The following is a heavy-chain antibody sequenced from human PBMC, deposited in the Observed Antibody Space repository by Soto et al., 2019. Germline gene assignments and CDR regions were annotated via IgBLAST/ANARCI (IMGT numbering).Heavy chain of an antibody. CDR1: GFTFSSYS. V-gene: IGHV3-48*02. D-gene: IGHD5-18*01. CDR3: ARAGGQDTAMDDIPPFYYYYGMDV. J-gene: IGHJ6*02. Sequence: GGSLRLSCAASGFTFSSYSMNWVRQAPGKGLEWVSYISSSSSTIYYASPVKGRFTISRDKAKNSLYLQMNSLRDEDTAVYYCARAGGQDTAMDDIPPFYYYYGMDVWGQGTTVTVSS. CDR2: ISSSSSTI.